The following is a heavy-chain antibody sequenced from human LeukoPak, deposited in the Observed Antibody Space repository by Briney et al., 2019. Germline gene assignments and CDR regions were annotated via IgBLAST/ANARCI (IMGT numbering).Heavy chain of an antibody. CDR1: GGSVSSGSYY. CDR3: AREAGNFDY. Sequence: SETLSLTCTVSGGSVSSGSYYWSWIRQPPGKGLEWIGYIYYSGSTNYNPSLKSRVTISVDTSKNQLSLKLSSVTAADTAVYYCAREAGNFDYWGQGTLVTVSS. J-gene: IGHJ4*02. CDR2: IYYSGST. V-gene: IGHV4-61*01. D-gene: IGHD3-10*01.